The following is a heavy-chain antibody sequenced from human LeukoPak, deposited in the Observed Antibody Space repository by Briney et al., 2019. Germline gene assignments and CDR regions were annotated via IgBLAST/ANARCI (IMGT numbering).Heavy chain of an antibody. CDR2: IYTGFSA. CDR3: AKGTMDGGQYYYDSS. Sequence: PGGSLRLSCAASGFTVSNHYVTWVRQAPGKGLEWVSVIYTGFSADYADSVKGRFTISRDNSKNTLYLQMNSLRAEDTAVYYCAKGTMDGGQYYYDSSGGQGTLVTVSS. V-gene: IGHV3-53*01. J-gene: IGHJ4*02. CDR1: GFTVSNHY. D-gene: IGHD3-22*01.